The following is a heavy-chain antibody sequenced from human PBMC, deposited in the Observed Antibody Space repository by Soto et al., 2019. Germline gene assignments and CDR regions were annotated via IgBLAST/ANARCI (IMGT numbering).Heavy chain of an antibody. CDR2: ISAYNGNT. V-gene: IGHV1-18*01. Sequence: ASVKVSCKASGYTFTSYGISWVRQAPGQGLEWMGWISAYNGNTNYAQKLQGRVTMTTDTSTSTAYMELRSLRSDDTAVYYCARDTYYYDSSGYYTLDYWGQGTLLTVSS. CDR3: ARDTYYYDSSGYYTLDY. J-gene: IGHJ4*02. CDR1: GYTFTSYG. D-gene: IGHD3-22*01.